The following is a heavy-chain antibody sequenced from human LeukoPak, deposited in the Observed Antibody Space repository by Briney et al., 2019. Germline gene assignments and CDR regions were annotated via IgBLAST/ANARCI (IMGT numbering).Heavy chain of an antibody. CDR2: ISGSGGST. Sequence: PGGSLRLSCAASGFTVSSNYMSWVRQAPGKGLEWVSGISGSGGSTYYADSVKGRFTISRDNSKNTLYLQMNSLRAEDTAVYYCANPLYSSSWYEFDYWGQGTLVTVSS. J-gene: IGHJ4*02. V-gene: IGHV3-23*01. D-gene: IGHD6-13*01. CDR3: ANPLYSSSWYEFDY. CDR1: GFTVSSNY.